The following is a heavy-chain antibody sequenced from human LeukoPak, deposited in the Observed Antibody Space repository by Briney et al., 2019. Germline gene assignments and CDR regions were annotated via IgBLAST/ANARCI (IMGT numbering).Heavy chain of an antibody. CDR1: GFTFSNVW. J-gene: IGHJ5*02. Sequence: PGGSLRLSCAASGFTFSNVWMAWVRQAPGKGLEWVGRIRSKIDGGTADHAAPVKGRFTISRDDSKNTLYLQMNSLKIEDTAIYYCTTDLPPWGQGALVTVSS. CDR2: IRSKIDGGTA. V-gene: IGHV3-15*01. CDR3: TTDLPP.